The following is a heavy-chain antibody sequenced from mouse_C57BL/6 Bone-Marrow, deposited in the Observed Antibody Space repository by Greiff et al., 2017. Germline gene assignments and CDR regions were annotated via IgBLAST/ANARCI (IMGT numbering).Heavy chain of an antibody. CDR2: IDPSDSYT. J-gene: IGHJ2*01. D-gene: IGHD2-4*01. V-gene: IGHV1-50*01. Sequence: QVQLQQPGAELVKPGASVKLSCKASGYTFTSYWMQWVKQRPGQGLEWIGEIDPSDSYTNYTQKFKGKATLTVDTSSSTAYMQLSSLTSEDSAVYYCARWGDYDYWGQGTTLTVSS. CDR3: ARWGDYDY. CDR1: GYTFTSYW.